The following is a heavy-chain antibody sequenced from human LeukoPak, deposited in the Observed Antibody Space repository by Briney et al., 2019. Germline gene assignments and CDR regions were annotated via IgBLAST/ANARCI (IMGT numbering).Heavy chain of an antibody. J-gene: IGHJ6*02. CDR3: ARQYYDFWSGYYMSLNYYYGMDV. CDR2: IYYSGST. CDR1: GGSINSSSYY. V-gene: IGHV4-39*01. Sequence: SETLSLTCTVSGGSINSSSYYWGWIRQPPGKGLEWIGSIYYSGSTYYNPSLKSRVTISVDTSKNQFSLKLSSVTAADTAVYYCARQYYDFWSGYYMSLNYYYGMDVWGQGTTVTVSS. D-gene: IGHD3-3*01.